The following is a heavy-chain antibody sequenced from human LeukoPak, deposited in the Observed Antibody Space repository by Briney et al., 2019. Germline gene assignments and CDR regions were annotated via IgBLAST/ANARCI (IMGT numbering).Heavy chain of an antibody. D-gene: IGHD3-22*01. Sequence: GGSLRLSCAASGFTFSSYAMSWVRQAPGKGLEWVSAISGSGGSTYYADSVKGRFTISRDNSKNTLYLQMNSLRAEDTAVYYCAGPYYYDSSGSTLWDYWGQGTLVTVSS. J-gene: IGHJ4*02. CDR2: ISGSGGST. CDR1: GFTFSSYA. CDR3: AGPYYYDSSGSTLWDY. V-gene: IGHV3-23*01.